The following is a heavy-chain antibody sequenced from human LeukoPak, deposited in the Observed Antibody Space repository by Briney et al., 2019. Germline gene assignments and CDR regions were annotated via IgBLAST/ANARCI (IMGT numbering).Heavy chain of an antibody. Sequence: GGSLRLSCAASGFTFNNYAMHWVRQAPGKGLEWVAVISYDGSNKYYADSVKGRFTISRDNSKNTLYLQMNSLRAEDTAVYYCAELGITMIGGVWGKGTTVTISS. CDR1: GFTFNNYA. CDR3: AELGITMIGGV. D-gene: IGHD3-10*02. V-gene: IGHV3-30*04. CDR2: ISYDGSNK. J-gene: IGHJ6*04.